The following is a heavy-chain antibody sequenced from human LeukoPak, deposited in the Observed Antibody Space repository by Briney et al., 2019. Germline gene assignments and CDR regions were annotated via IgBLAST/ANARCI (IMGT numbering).Heavy chain of an antibody. CDR1: GGTFSSYA. J-gene: IGHJ4*02. V-gene: IGHV1-69*13. CDR3: ARDINIEVKKCSSTSCYTTPLGY. CDR2: IIPIFGTA. Sequence: SVKVSCKASGGTFSSYAISWVRQAPGQGLEWMGGIIPIFGTANYAQKFQGRVTITADESTSTAYMELSSLRSEDTAVDYCARDINIEVKKCSSTSCYTTPLGYWGQGTLVTVSS. D-gene: IGHD2-2*02.